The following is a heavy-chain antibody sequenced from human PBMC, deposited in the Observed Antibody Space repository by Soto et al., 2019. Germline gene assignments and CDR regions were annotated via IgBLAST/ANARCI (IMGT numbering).Heavy chain of an antibody. D-gene: IGHD1-7*01. CDR2: ISGSGGST. CDR3: AKDRGYFENYFGSYYMDV. V-gene: IGHV3-23*01. Sequence: EMQLLESGGGLVQRGGSLRLSCAASGFTISSYAMSWVRQAPGKGLEWVSAISGSGGSTYYADSVKGRFTISRDNSKNTLYLQMNSLRAEDTAVYYCAKDRGYFENYFGSYYMDVWGKGTTVTVSS. J-gene: IGHJ6*03. CDR1: GFTISSYA.